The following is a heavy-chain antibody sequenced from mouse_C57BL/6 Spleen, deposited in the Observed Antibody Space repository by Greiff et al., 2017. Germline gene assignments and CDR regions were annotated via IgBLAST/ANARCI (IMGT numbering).Heavy chain of an antibody. V-gene: IGHV1-80*01. Sequence: QVQLQQSGAELVKPGASVKISCKASGYAFSSYWMNWVKQRPGKGLEGIGQIYPGDGDTNYNGKFKGKATLTADKSSSTAYMQLSSLTSEDSAVYFCARGEEGFYYGDYWGQGTTLTVSS. CDR3: ARGEEGFYYGDY. CDR2: IYPGDGDT. D-gene: IGHD2-1*01. J-gene: IGHJ2*01. CDR1: GYAFSSYW.